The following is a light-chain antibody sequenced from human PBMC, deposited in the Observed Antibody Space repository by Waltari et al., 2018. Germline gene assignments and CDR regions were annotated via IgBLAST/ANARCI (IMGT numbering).Light chain of an antibody. CDR1: QGVHDN. J-gene: IGKJ4*01. Sequence: EIVMTQSPVTLSVSPGEIVTLSCRASQGVHDNLAWYQQKPGQAPRLLISGASTRATGVPARFRGSGSGTDFTLTITSLQSEDSALYYCQQYNRWPPLTFGGGTKVEIK. CDR3: QQYNRWPPLT. CDR2: GAS. V-gene: IGKV3-15*01.